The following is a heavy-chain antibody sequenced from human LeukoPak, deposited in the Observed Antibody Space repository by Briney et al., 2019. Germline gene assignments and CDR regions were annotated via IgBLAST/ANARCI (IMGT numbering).Heavy chain of an antibody. J-gene: IGHJ4*02. CDR2: ISYDGSDK. D-gene: IGHD6-13*01. CDR3: AKDGDIGAAGYYFDF. Sequence: GRSLRLSCAASGFTFRNYGMHWVRQAPGKGLEWVAVISYDGSDKYHTDSVRGRFTISRDNSQNTLYLQMNSLRDEDTALYHCAKDGDIGAAGYYFDFWGQGTLVTASS. V-gene: IGHV3-30*18. CDR1: GFTFRNYG.